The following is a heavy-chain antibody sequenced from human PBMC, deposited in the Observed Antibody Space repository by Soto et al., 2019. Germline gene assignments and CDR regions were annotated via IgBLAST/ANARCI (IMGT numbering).Heavy chain of an antibody. CDR3: ARLTRDLDIVATKAFDY. Sequence: EVQLLDSGGGLVQPGGSLRLSCAASGFTFSTYAMGWVRQAPGKGLEWVSSISSGGGITWYADSVQGRCTVSRDNAEYTRWLQLNSVKAEDTAAYFYARLTRDLDIVATKAFDYWGQGTLVTVSS. V-gene: IGHV3-23*01. CDR1: GFTFSTYA. CDR2: ISSGGGIT. D-gene: IGHD5-12*01. J-gene: IGHJ4*02.